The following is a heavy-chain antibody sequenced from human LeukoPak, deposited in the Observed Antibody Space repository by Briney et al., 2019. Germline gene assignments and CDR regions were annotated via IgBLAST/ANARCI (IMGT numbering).Heavy chain of an antibody. V-gene: IGHV4-39*01. Sequence: SETLSLTCSVSGGSISRSSYYWGWIRQPPGKGLEWIGSLYNTETTYYNPSLQSRVTISVDTSKNQLSLKLSSVTAADTAVYYCARGDGYIPFDFWGHGILVSVSS. J-gene: IGHJ4*01. CDR2: LYNTETT. CDR1: GGSISRSSYY. CDR3: ARGDGYIPFDF. D-gene: IGHD5-24*01.